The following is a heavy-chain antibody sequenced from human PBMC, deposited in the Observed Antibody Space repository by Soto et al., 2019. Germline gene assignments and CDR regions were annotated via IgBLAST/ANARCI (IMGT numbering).Heavy chain of an antibody. J-gene: IGHJ4*02. V-gene: IGHV3-74*01. D-gene: IGHD1-26*01. CDR1: GFTFSNSW. CDR2: INSDGSTT. Sequence: GSLRLSCAASGFTFSNSWMHWVRQAPGKGLVWVSYINSDGSTTTYADSVKGRSTISRDNAKNTVYLQITSLTAEDTAVYYCARDRSYTTDYWGQGTLVTVSS. CDR3: ARDRSYTTDY.